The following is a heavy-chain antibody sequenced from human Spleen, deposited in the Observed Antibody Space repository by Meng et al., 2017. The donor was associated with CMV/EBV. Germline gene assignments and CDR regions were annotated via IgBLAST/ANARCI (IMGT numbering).Heavy chain of an antibody. Sequence: ASVKVSCKASGYTFISYYMFWVRQAPGQGLEWMGRSNPRSGTKTYAQRFQGRVTMTRDTSTTTVYMELSSLRSEDTAVYYCAREDKTPHPRTSRGFDYWGQGTLVTVSS. CDR2: SNPRSGTK. V-gene: IGHV1-46*01. CDR3: AREDKTPHPRTSRGFDY. J-gene: IGHJ4*02. CDR1: GYTFISYY.